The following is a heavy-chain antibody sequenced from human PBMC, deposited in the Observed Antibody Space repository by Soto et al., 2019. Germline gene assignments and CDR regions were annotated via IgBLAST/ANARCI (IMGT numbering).Heavy chain of an antibody. CDR3: ARGHFGYRLYCAL. D-gene: IGHD5-18*01. Sequence: QVQLQESGPGLVKPSQTLSLTCTVSGGSISSGDYYWGWFRQPPGKGLERIGYIYYSGSTYYNPSLKSRVTISVDTSKNHCSPTLSSVTAADAAVYYIARGHFGYRLYCALWGRGTLVTVSS. CDR1: GGSISSGDYY. V-gene: IGHV4-30-4*01. J-gene: IGHJ2*01. CDR2: IYYSGST.